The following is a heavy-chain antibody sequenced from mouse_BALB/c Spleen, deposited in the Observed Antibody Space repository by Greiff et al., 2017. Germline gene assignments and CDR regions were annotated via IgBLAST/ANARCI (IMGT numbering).Heavy chain of an antibody. Sequence: VKVVESGPGLVQPSQSLSITCTVSGFSLTSYGVHWVRQSPGKGLEWLGVIWSGGSTDYNAAFISRLSISKDNSKSQVFFKMNSLQANDTAIYYCARRPYGSSYGYVDVWGAGTTVTVSS. J-gene: IGHJ1*01. D-gene: IGHD1-1*01. V-gene: IGHV2-2*02. CDR2: IWSGGST. CDR1: GFSLTSYG. CDR3: ARRPYGSSYGYVDV.